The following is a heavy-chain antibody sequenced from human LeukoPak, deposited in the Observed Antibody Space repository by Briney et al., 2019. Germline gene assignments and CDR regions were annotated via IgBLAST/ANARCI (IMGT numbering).Heavy chain of an antibody. CDR2: ISYDGSNK. V-gene: IGHV3-30-3*01. CDR3: ARVGGSGWYWFYYYGMDV. J-gene: IGHJ6*02. CDR1: GFTFSSYA. D-gene: IGHD6-19*01. Sequence: QSGRSLRLSCAASGFTFSSYAMHWVRQAPGKGLEWVAVISYDGSNKYYADSVKGRFTISRDNSKNTLYLQMNSLRAEDTAVYYCARVGGSGWYWFYYYGMDVWGQGTTVTVSS.